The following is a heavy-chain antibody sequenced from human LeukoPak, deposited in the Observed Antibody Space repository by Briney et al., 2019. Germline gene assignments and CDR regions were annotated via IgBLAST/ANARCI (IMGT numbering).Heavy chain of an antibody. CDR3: ASLPQVAAGSY. J-gene: IGHJ4*02. V-gene: IGHV4-34*01. Sequence: SETLSLTCAVYGGSFSGYYWSWIRQPPGKGLEWIGEINHSGSTNYSPSLKSRVTISVDTSKNQFSLKRSSVTAADTAVYYCASLPQVAAGSYWGQGTLVTVSS. CDR1: GGSFSGYY. CDR2: INHSGST. D-gene: IGHD6-13*01.